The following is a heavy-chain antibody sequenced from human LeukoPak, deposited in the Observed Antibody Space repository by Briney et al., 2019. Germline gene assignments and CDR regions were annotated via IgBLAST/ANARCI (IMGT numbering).Heavy chain of an antibody. J-gene: IGHJ5*02. D-gene: IGHD6-13*01. V-gene: IGHV4-31*03. CDR3: ARDASSWQELWFDP. Sequence: SETLSLTCTVSGGSISSGGYYWSWIRQHPGKGLEWIGYIYYSGSTYYNPSLKSRVTISVDTSKNQFSLKLSSVTAADTAVYYCARDASSWQELWFDPWGQGTLVTVSS. CDR2: IYYSGST. CDR1: GGSISSGGYY.